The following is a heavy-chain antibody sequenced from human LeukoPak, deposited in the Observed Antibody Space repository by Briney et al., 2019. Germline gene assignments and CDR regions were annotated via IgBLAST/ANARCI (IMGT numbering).Heavy chain of an antibody. CDR3: AELGITMIGGV. V-gene: IGHV3-48*03. CDR2: ISSSGSTI. D-gene: IGHD3-10*02. J-gene: IGHJ6*04. CDR1: GFTFSSYE. Sequence: GPLRLSCAASGFTFSSYEMNWVRQAPGKGLEWVSYISSSGSTIYYADSVKGRFTISRDNAKNSLYLQMNSLRAEDTAVYYCAELGITMIGGVWGKGTTVTISS.